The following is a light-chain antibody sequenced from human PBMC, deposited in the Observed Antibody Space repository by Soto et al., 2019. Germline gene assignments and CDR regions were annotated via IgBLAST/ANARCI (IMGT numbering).Light chain of an antibody. Sequence: EIVLTQSPATLSLSPGEGATLSCRASQSVGRYLVWYQQKPGQAPRLLFYDASNRATGIPARFGGSGSGTDFTLTISSLEPEDFAVYYCQQRSSWPRTVGRGTKVEIK. CDR3: QQRSSWPRT. CDR2: DAS. V-gene: IGKV3-11*01. CDR1: QSVGRY. J-gene: IGKJ1*01.